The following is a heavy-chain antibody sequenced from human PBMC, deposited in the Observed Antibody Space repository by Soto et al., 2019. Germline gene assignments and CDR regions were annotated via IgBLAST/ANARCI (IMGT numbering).Heavy chain of an antibody. Sequence: SDTLSLTCTVSGGSVSSGSYYWSWIRQPPGNGLVWIGYICYSGSTNYNPSLKSRVTISVDTSKNQFSLKLSSVTSADVGVYYCAKTTRSGCYEIDYWGQGTLVTVSS. J-gene: IGHJ4*02. CDR2: ICYSGST. CDR1: GGSVSSGSYY. CDR3: AKTTRSGCYEIDY. D-gene: IGHD6-19*01. V-gene: IGHV4-61*01.